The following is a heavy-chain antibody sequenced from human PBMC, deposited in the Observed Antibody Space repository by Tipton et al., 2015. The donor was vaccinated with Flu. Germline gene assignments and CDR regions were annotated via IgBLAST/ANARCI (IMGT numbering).Heavy chain of an antibody. D-gene: IGHD3-10*01. CDR1: GGSIGVTTYY. V-gene: IGHV4-39*07. CDR3: ARGSGSGTFVIFDY. Sequence: TLSLTCTVSGGSIGVTTYYWGWIRQPPGKGLEYIGSVYYTGGTYFNPSLKSRVTVSIDTSKNQFSLSLSSVTAADTAVYYCARGSGSGTFVIFDYWGQGTLVAVSS. CDR2: VYYTGGT. J-gene: IGHJ4*02.